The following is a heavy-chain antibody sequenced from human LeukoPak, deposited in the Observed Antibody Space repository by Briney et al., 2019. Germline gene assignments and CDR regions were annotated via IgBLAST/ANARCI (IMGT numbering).Heavy chain of an antibody. CDR3: ARHYYFDSSGYYYGFDY. V-gene: IGHV4-39*01. CDR1: GGSISSSSYY. CDR2: IYYSESP. D-gene: IGHD3-22*01. J-gene: IGHJ4*02. Sequence: SETLSLTCAVSGGSISSSSYYWGWTRQPPGKGLEWIGSIYYSESPYYNPSLENRVTISVDTSENQFSLKLTSVTAADTAMYYCARHYYFDSSGYYYGFDYWGQGTLVTVSS.